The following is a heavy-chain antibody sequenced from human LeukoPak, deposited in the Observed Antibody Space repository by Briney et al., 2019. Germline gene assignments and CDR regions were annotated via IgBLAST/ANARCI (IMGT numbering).Heavy chain of an antibody. J-gene: IGHJ4*02. CDR2: IGASGGST. Sequence: GGSLRLSCATPGFTFSSYAMSWVRQAPGKGLEWVSGIGASGGSTYYADSVRGRFTVSRDNDKNTLYLQMNSLRAEDTAVYYCARRGYESSGPKYYFDHWGQGILVTVSS. CDR1: GFTFSSYA. CDR3: ARRGYESSGPKYYFDH. D-gene: IGHD3-22*01. V-gene: IGHV3-23*01.